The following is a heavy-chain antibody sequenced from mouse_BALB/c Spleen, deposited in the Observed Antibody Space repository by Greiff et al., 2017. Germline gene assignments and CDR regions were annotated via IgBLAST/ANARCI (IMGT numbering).Heavy chain of an antibody. Sequence: QVQLQQPGAELVKPGASVKLSCKASGYTFTSYWMHWVKQRPGQGLEWIGGINPSNGGTNFNEKFKSKATLTVDKSSSTAYMQLSSLTSEDSAVYYCTRGLRPWYFDVWGAGTTVTVSS. CDR3: TRGLRPWYFDV. D-gene: IGHD1-2*01. J-gene: IGHJ1*01. CDR1: GYTFTSYW. CDR2: INPSNGGT. V-gene: IGHV1S81*02.